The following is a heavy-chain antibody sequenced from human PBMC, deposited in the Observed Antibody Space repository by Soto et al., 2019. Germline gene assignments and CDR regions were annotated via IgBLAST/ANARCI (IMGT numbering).Heavy chain of an antibody. Sequence: SETLSLICTVSGGSISTSAYYWGWIRQPPGKGLEWIGTIYYSGTSYHNPSLKSRVTISVDTSKNQFSLTLTSVTAADTAVYYCASRVEGLYSGNDRYYFDYWGQGTLVTVSS. J-gene: IGHJ4*02. CDR2: IYYSGTS. V-gene: IGHV4-39*01. CDR1: GGSISTSAYY. D-gene: IGHD5-12*01. CDR3: ASRVEGLYSGNDRYYFDY.